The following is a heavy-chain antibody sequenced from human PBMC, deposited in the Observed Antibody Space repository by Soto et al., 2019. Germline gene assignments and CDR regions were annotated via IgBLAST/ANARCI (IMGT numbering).Heavy chain of an antibody. V-gene: IGHV3-23*01. Sequence: GSLRLSCAASGFTFSSYAMSWVRQAPGKGLEWVSAISGSGGSTYYADSVKGRFTISRDNSKNTLYLQMNSLRAEDTAVYYCAKDRAAYSSGWGPFDFRGQGTLVTVSS. D-gene: IGHD6-19*01. J-gene: IGHJ4*02. CDR1: GFTFSSYA. CDR2: ISGSGGST. CDR3: AKDRAAYSSGWGPFDF.